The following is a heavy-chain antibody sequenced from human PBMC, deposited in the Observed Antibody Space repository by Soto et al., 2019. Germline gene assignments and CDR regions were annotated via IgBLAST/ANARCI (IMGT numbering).Heavy chain of an antibody. CDR3: AKLATTGAYFDY. CDR2: ISWNSGSI. Sequence: EVQLVESGGGLVQPGRSLRLSCAASGFTFDDYAMHWVRQTPGKGLELVSGISWNSGSIGYADSVKGRFTISRDNSKNSLYLQVSSLRAEDTALYYCAKLATTGAYFDYWGQGTLVTVSS. V-gene: IGHV3-9*01. CDR1: GFTFDDYA. J-gene: IGHJ4*02. D-gene: IGHD1-1*01.